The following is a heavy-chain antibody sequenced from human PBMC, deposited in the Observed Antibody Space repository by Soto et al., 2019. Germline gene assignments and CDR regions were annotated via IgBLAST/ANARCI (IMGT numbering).Heavy chain of an antibody. CDR3: ARRGIFGVVITPYNWFDP. CDR1: GGSFSGYY. V-gene: IGHV4-34*01. CDR2: INHSGST. J-gene: IGHJ5*02. Sequence: SETLSLTCAVCGGSFSGYYWSWIRQPPGKGLEWIGEINHSGSTNYNPSLKSRVTISVDTSKNQFSLKLSSVTAADTAVYYCARRGIFGVVITPYNWFDPWGQGTLVTVSS. D-gene: IGHD3-3*02.